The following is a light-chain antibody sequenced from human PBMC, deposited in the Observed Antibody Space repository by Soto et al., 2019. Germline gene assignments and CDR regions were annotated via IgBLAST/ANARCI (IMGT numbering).Light chain of an antibody. CDR3: QQYESFSPYT. CDR2: DAS. V-gene: IGKV3-11*01. J-gene: IGKJ2*01. CDR1: QSLSRS. Sequence: EIVLTQSPATLSLSPGERATLSCRASQSLSRSLAWYQRKPGQAPRLLIYDASNRATGIPARFSGSGSGTDFTLTISSLEPEDFATYYCQQYESFSPYTFGQGTRLEIK.